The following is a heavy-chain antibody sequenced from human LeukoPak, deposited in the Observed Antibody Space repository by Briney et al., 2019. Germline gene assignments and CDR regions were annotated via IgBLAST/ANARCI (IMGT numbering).Heavy chain of an antibody. CDR2: IYYSGST. J-gene: IGHJ4*02. V-gene: IGHV4-39*07. CDR1: GGSISSSSYY. Sequence: SETLSLTCTVSGGSISSSSYYWGWIRQPPGKGLEWIGSIYYSGSTYYNPSLKSRVTISVDTSKNQFSLKLSSVTAADTAVYYCARDWYDILTGYQEDYWGQGTLVTVSS. D-gene: IGHD3-9*01. CDR3: ARDWYDILTGYQEDY.